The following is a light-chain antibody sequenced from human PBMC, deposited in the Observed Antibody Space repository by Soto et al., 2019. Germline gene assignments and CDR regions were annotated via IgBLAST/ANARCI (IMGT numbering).Light chain of an antibody. CDR1: HVISSW. CDR2: AAS. CDR3: QQTNNLPYT. J-gene: IGKJ2*01. Sequence: DIQMTLSPSSVCASVGDRVTITCRASHVISSWLAWYQQKPGKAPKLLIYAASRLQSGVPSRFSGSESGADFTLTISSLQPEDVAAYYCQQTNNLPYTFGQGTKLEIK. V-gene: IGKV1-12*01.